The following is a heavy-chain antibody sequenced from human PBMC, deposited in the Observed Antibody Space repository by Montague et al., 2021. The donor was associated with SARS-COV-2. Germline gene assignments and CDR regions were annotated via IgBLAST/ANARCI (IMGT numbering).Heavy chain of an antibody. V-gene: IGHV4-34*01. CDR2: SNHSGGT. CDR3: ARGLSGSYSGGWVPVALFDFYHYMDV. D-gene: IGHD6-25*01. CDR1: GGSFSGYY. Sequence: SETLSLTCAVYGGSFSGYYWSWIRRPPGKGLEWIGESNHSGGTNXXPYLKCRVTISVDTSKNQFSLKLTSVTAADTAVYYCARGLSGSYSGGWVPVALFDFYHYMDVWAKGTTVTVPS. J-gene: IGHJ6*03.